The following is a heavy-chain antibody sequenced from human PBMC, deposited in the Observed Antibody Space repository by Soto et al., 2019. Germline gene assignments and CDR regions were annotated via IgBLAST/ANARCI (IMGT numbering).Heavy chain of an antibody. V-gene: IGHV4-31*03. J-gene: IGHJ4*02. CDR2: IYYSGST. Sequence: SLTCTVSVCSISSGGYYWSWIRQHPGKGLEWIGYIYYSGSTYYNPSLKSRASISRDTSKTTLYLQMNSLRVEDTAVYYCARWSFLDYWGQGTRVTVSS. CDR3: ARWSFLDY. D-gene: IGHD1-26*01. CDR1: VCSISSGGYY.